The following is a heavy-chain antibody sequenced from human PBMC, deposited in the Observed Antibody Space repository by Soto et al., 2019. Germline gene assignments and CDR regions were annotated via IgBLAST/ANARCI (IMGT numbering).Heavy chain of an antibody. CDR3: ARGAYCSSTSCYSIGVYYYYGMDV. D-gene: IGHD2-2*01. CDR2: IIPIFGTA. Sequence: SVKDSCKASGGAFSNYAISWVRQATVQGLEWMGGIIPIFGTANYAQKFQGRVTITADESTSTAYMELSSLRSEDTAVYYCARGAYCSSTSCYSIGVYYYYGMDVWGQGTTVTVSS. J-gene: IGHJ6*02. CDR1: GGAFSNYA. V-gene: IGHV1-69*01.